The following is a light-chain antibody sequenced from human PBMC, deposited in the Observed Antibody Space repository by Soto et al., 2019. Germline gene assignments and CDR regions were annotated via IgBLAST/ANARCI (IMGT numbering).Light chain of an antibody. J-gene: IGKJ1*01. CDR2: DAS. V-gene: IGKV1-5*01. Sequence: DIQMTQSPSTLSASVGDRATITCRASQSISSWLAWYQQKPGKAPKLLIYDASSLESGVPSRFSGSGSGTEFTLTISSLQPDDFATYYCQQYNSYSRSSVTFGQGTKV. CDR1: QSISSW. CDR3: QQYNSYSRSSVT.